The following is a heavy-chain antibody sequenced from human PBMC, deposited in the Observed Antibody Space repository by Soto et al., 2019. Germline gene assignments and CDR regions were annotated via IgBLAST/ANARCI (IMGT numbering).Heavy chain of an antibody. V-gene: IGHV5-51*01. D-gene: IGHD4-4*01. CDR1: GYRFTSYW. CDR3: TRHLFFLTVTTSSYYYYGMDV. CDR2: TYPGDSDT. J-gene: IGHJ6*02. Sequence: GESLKISCQGSGYRFTSYWIGWVRQMPGKGLEWMGITYPGDSDTRYSPSFQGQVTISADKSISTAYLQWSSLKASDTAMYYCTRHLFFLTVTTSSYYYYGMDVWGQGTTVTVSS.